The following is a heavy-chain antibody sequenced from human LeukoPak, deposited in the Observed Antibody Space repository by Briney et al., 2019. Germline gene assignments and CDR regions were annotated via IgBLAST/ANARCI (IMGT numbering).Heavy chain of an antibody. CDR1: GYSISSGYY. CDR2: IYHSGST. V-gene: IGHV4-38-2*02. J-gene: IGHJ4*02. D-gene: IGHD5-18*01. Sequence: RSSETLSLTCTVSGYSISSGYYWGWIRQPPGKGLEWIGSIYHSGSTYYNPSLKSRVTISVDTSKNQFSLKLSSVTAADTAVYYCARDLGYSYGYYFDYWGQGTLVTVSS. CDR3: ARDLGYSYGYYFDY.